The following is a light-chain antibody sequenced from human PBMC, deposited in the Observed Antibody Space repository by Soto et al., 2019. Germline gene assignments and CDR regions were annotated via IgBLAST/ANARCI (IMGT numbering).Light chain of an antibody. CDR3: QQYDRSPWT. CDR1: QSVSSSY. CDR2: GTS. Sequence: EIVLTQSPGTLSLSPGERATLSCRASQSVSSSYLAWYQQKPGQAPRLLIYGTSKRATGIPDRFSGSGSGTDFTLTIRRLEHEDFAVYYWQQYDRSPWTFGQGTKVESK. V-gene: IGKV3-20*01. J-gene: IGKJ1*01.